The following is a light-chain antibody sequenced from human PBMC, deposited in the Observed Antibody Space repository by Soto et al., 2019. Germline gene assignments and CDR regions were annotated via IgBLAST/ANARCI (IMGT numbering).Light chain of an antibody. CDR2: DAS. CDR1: QSISSW. Sequence: DIQMTQSPSTLSASVGDRVTITCRASQSISSWLAWYQQKPGKAPELLIYDASSLEGGVPSRFSGSGSGTEFTLTISSLQPDDFATYYCQQYNSYSWTCGQGTKVEIK. V-gene: IGKV1-5*01. CDR3: QQYNSYSWT. J-gene: IGKJ1*01.